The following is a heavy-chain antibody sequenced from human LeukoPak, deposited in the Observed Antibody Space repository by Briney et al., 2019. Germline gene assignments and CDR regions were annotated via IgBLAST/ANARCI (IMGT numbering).Heavy chain of an antibody. Sequence: GGSLRLSCAASGFTFSSYDMYWVRQAPGKGLVWVSSISSSSSYIYYADSVKGRFTISRDNAKNSLYLQMNSLRAEDTAVYYCARDSDSSGWLDYYMDVWGKGTTVTISS. J-gene: IGHJ6*03. CDR2: ISSSSSYI. D-gene: IGHD6-19*01. CDR3: ARDSDSSGWLDYYMDV. V-gene: IGHV3-21*01. CDR1: GFTFSSYD.